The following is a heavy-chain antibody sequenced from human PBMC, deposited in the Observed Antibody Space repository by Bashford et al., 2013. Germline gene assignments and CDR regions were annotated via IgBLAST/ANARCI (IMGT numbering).Heavy chain of an antibody. CDR2: IYYSGST. CDR1: GGSISSGGYY. J-gene: IGHJ5*02. D-gene: IGHD2-15*01. CDR3: ARDLVVGGDVNWFDP. V-gene: IGHV4-31*03. Sequence: SSETLSLTCTVSGGSISSGGYYWSWIRQHPGKGLEWIGYIYYSGSTYYNPSLKSRVTISVDTSKNQFSLKLSSVTAADTAVYYCARDLVVGGDVNWFDPWGQGTLVTVSS.